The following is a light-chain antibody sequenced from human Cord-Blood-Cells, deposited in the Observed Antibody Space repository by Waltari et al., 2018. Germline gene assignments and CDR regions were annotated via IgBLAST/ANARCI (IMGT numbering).Light chain of an antibody. V-gene: IGKV1-39*01. CDR1: QSISSY. J-gene: IGKJ2*03. CDR2: AAS. Sequence: DIQMTQSPSSLSASVGDRVTITCPASQSISSYLKWYQKKPGKAPKLLIYAASSLQSGVPSRFSGSGSGTDFTLTISSLQPEDFATYYCQQSYSTPPSFGQGTKLEIK. CDR3: QQSYSTPPS.